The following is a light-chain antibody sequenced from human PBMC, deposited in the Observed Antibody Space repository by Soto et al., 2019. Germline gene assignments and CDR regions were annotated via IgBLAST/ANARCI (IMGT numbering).Light chain of an antibody. CDR2: WDS. J-gene: IGKJ1*01. CDR3: QKYHSLNRT. Sequence: EILMTQSPYSLAVSLGERATINFESSQSVLYIYNNKNCLAWYQQRPGQPPKLLIYWDSTRESGVHDRFSGSGSGKDLTLTIRSMQPEDVAVHYRQKYHSLNRTSGQGKNV. CDR1: QSVLYIYNNKNC. V-gene: IGKV4-1*01.